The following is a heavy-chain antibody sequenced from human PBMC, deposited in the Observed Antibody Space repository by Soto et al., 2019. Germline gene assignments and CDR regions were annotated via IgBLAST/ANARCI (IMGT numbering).Heavy chain of an antibody. D-gene: IGHD2-21*02. Sequence: QVQLQESGPGLVKPSGTLSLTCAVSGDSISSDKWWSWVRQPPGKGLEWIGEIHHSGRTNYNPSLKMRVTILVGTSKNQVSLELSSMTAADTAVYYCARGGDWQFDYWGQGTLVTVSS. CDR2: IHHSGRT. CDR3: ARGGDWQFDY. V-gene: IGHV4-4*02. CDR1: GDSISSDKW. J-gene: IGHJ4*02.